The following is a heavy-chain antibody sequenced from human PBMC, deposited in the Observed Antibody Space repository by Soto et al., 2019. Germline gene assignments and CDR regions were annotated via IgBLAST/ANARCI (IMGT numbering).Heavy chain of an antibody. D-gene: IGHD6-6*01. CDR2: IYYSGST. V-gene: IGHV4-31*03. CDR1: GGSISSGGYY. J-gene: IGHJ4*02. Sequence: QVQLQESGPGLVKPSQTLSLTCTVSGGSISSGGYYWSWIRQHPGKGLECIGYIYYSGSTYYNPSLKSRVNISVDTSKNQFSLKLSSVTAADTAVYYCARSIAARPFDYWGQGTLVTVSS. CDR3: ARSIAARPFDY.